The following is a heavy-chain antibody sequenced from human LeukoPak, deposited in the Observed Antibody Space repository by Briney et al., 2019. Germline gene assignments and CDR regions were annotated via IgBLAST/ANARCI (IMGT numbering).Heavy chain of an antibody. J-gene: IGHJ4*02. CDR1: GFTFSSYA. Sequence: PGRSLRLSCAASGFTFSSYAMHWVRQAPGKGLEWVAVISYDGSNKYYADSVKGRFTISRDNSKNTLYLQMNSLRAEDTAVYYCARDRGTRYTSSWYDYWGQGTLVTVSS. D-gene: IGHD6-13*01. CDR3: ARDRGTRYTSSWYDY. V-gene: IGHV3-30-3*01. CDR2: ISYDGSNK.